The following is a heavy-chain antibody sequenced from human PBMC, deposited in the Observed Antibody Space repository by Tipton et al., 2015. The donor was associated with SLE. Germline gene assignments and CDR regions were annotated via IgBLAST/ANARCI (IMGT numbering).Heavy chain of an antibody. CDR1: GYSISSGYY. D-gene: IGHD5-24*01. V-gene: IGHV4-38-2*02. CDR2: ISHSGNT. Sequence: TLSLTCTVSGYSISSGYYWGWIRQPPGKGLEWIGTISHSGNTYSHTSLESRVTISVDTSQNQFSMSLSSVSAADTAVYYCARKELSTMRDYWGQGTLVTVSS. J-gene: IGHJ4*02. CDR3: ARKELSTMRDY.